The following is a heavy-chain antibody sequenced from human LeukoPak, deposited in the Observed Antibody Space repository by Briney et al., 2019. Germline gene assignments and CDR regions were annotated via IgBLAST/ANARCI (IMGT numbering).Heavy chain of an antibody. D-gene: IGHD2/OR15-2a*01. J-gene: IGHJ3*02. CDR3: AREPLYASRAFDI. CDR2: IYTSGST. CDR1: GGSISSYY. V-gene: IGHV4-4*07. Sequence: SETLSLACTVSGGSISSYYWSWIRQPAGKGLEWIGRIYTSGSTNYNPSLKSRVTMSVDTSKNQFSLKLSSVTAADTAVCYCAREPLYASRAFDIWGQGTMVTVSS.